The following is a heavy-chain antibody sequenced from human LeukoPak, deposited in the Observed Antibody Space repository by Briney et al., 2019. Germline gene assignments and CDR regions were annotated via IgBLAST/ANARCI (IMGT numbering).Heavy chain of an antibody. Sequence: ASVKVSCKASGYTFTSYDINWVRQATGQGLEWMGWMNPNSGNTGYAQKFQGRVTITADESTSTAYMELSSLRSEDTAVYYCARVAGGYSSSSRYYYYYYMDVWGKGTTVTVSS. D-gene: IGHD6-13*01. J-gene: IGHJ6*03. CDR3: ARVAGGYSSSSRYYYYYYMDV. V-gene: IGHV1-8*01. CDR1: GYTFTSYD. CDR2: MNPNSGNT.